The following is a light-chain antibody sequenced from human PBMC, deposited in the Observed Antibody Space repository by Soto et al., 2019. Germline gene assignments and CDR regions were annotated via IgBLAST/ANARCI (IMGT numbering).Light chain of an antibody. Sequence: TQSPSSLSASVGDRVTITCRASQGISNYLAWYQQKPGQAPRLLIYGASSRATGIPDRFSGSGSGTDFTLTISRLEPEDFAVYYCQQYRTFGPGTKVDIK. V-gene: IGKV3-20*01. CDR2: GAS. CDR1: QGISNY. J-gene: IGKJ3*01. CDR3: QQYRT.